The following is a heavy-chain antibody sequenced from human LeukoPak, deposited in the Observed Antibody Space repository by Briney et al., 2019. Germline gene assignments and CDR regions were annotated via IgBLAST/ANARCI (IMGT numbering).Heavy chain of an antibody. Sequence: ETLSLTCTVSGGPISSYYWSWIRQPAGKGLEWIGRIYSSGDTNYNPSLKSRVTMSIDTSKKQFSLNLSSVTAADTAVYYCAAYQQQLAFDYWGQGTLVTVSS. J-gene: IGHJ4*02. CDR3: AAYQQQLAFDY. CDR1: GGPISSYY. D-gene: IGHD6-13*01. CDR2: IYSSGDT. V-gene: IGHV4-4*07.